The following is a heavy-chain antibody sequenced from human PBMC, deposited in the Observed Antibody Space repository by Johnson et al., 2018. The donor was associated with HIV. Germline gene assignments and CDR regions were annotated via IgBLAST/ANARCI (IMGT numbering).Heavy chain of an antibody. CDR1: GLIFSRSW. V-gene: IGHV3-74*02. D-gene: IGHD6-6*01. CDR2: TNSDGSST. J-gene: IGHJ3*02. CDR3: ARVRRQLVRLSAFDI. Sequence: VLLVESGGGLVQPGGSLRLSCAASGLIFSRSWIHWVRQAPGKGLVWVSRTNSDGSSTNYADSVKGRFTISRDNAKNSLHLQMNSLRAEDTAVYFCARVRRQLVRLSAFDIWGQGTLVTVSS.